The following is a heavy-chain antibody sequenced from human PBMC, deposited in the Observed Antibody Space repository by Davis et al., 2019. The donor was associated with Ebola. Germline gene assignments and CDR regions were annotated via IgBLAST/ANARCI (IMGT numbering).Heavy chain of an antibody. CDR3: AFVGVNTKGDARDI. CDR1: GGSFSGYY. J-gene: IGHJ3*02. D-gene: IGHD1-26*01. V-gene: IGHV4-34*01. CDR2: IDHSGTT. Sequence: SETLSLTCAVYGGSFSGYYWSWIRQPPGKGLEWIAEIDHSGTTNYNSSLKSRITIAVDTSKKQFSLRLISVTAADTAMYYCAFVGVNTKGDARDIWGQGTMVTVSS.